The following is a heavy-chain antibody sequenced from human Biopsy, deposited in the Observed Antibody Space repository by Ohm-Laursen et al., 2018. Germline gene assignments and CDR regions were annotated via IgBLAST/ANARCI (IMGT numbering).Heavy chain of an antibody. CDR2: IWYDGSKK. Sequence: SLRLSCAAPGLSFSTYGMHWVRQAPGKGLAWVAVIWYDGSKKYYADSVKGRFTITRDNSKNTLYLQMNSLRAEDTAVYYCASDRDSSGSFRWNHWGQGTLVTVSS. CDR3: ASDRDSSGSFRWNH. J-gene: IGHJ5*02. CDR1: GLSFSTYG. V-gene: IGHV3-33*01. D-gene: IGHD6-19*01.